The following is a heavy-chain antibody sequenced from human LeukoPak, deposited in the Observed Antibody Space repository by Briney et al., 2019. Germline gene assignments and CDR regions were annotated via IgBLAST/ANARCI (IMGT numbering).Heavy chain of an antibody. CDR1: GFTPIHYW. CDR2: INQDGSET. CDR3: ARSVVAATETFDY. V-gene: IGHV3-7*01. Sequence: GGSLRLSCALSGFTPIHYWMTWVRQAPGKGLEWVANINQDGSETFYVDSVKGRFTISRDNAKNSLYLQMNSLRAEDTAVYYCARSVVAATETFDYWGQGTLVTVSS. D-gene: IGHD2-15*01. J-gene: IGHJ4*02.